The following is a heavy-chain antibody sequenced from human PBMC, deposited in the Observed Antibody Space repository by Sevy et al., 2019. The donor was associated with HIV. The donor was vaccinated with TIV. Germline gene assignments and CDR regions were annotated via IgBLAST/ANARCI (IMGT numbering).Heavy chain of an antibody. CDR3: ARAPPFLGGDNSLNWFDP. V-gene: IGHV4-59*01. CDR2: VYYTGST. J-gene: IGHJ5*02. D-gene: IGHD5-12*01. CDR1: RGSISAYY. Sequence: SETLSLTCTVSRGSISAYYWSWIRQPPGKALEYIGYVYYTGSTNYNPSLKSRVTISVDTSKNEFALKLTSVTAADTAVYDCARAPPFLGGDNSLNWFDPWGQGTLVTVSS.